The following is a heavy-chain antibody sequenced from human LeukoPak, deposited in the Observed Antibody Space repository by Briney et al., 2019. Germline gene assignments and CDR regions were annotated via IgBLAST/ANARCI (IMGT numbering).Heavy chain of an antibody. CDR3: ARDRNTDFWSGYYTNYFDY. V-gene: IGHV3-23*01. D-gene: IGHD3-3*01. CDR2: ISGSGGST. CDR1: GFTFSSYA. Sequence: GSLRLSSEASGFTFSSYAMSWVRQAPGKGLEWVSAISGSGGSTNYADSVKGRFTISRDNAKNSLYLQMNSLRVEDTAVYYCARDRNTDFWSGYYTNYFDYWGQGTLVTVSS. J-gene: IGHJ4*02.